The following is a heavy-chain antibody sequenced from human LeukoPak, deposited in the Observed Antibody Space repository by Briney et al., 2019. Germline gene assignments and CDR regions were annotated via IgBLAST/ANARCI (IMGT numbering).Heavy chain of an antibody. V-gene: IGHV3-7*01. Sequence: PGGSLRLSCAASGFTFRNHWMNWVRQAPGKGLEWVANIKEDGSQKKYVDSVKGRFTISRDNAKNSLYLQMNNLRVEDTAVYYCARVISFADTSDPWGQGAQVTVSS. CDR3: ARVISFADTSDP. CDR2: IKEDGSQK. J-gene: IGHJ5*02. CDR1: GFTFRNHW. D-gene: IGHD3-10*01.